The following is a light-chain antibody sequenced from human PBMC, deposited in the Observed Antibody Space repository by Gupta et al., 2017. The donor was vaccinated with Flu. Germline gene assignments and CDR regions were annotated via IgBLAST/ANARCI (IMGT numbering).Light chain of an antibody. CDR1: QNIGSW. Sequence: PSTVSASVGDRVTITCRASQNIGSWVAWYQQKPGKAPKVLIHAASTLETGVTSRFSGSGYGTDFTLTISRLQPEDFASYFCLQANSFPLTFGGGTKVEMK. CDR3: LQANSFPLT. CDR2: AAS. J-gene: IGKJ4*01. V-gene: IGKV1-12*01.